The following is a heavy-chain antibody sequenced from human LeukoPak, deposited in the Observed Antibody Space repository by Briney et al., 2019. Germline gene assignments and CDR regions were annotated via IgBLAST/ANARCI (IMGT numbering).Heavy chain of an antibody. Sequence: SQTLSLTCAISGDSVSSNSAAWNWIRQSPSRGLEWLGRTYYRSKWYNDYAVSVKSRITINPDTSKNQFSLQLNSVTPEDTAVYYCARWSLPSRTGTTSYYYYYMDVWGKGTTVTVSS. CDR1: GDSVSSNSAA. V-gene: IGHV6-1*01. J-gene: IGHJ6*03. D-gene: IGHD1-1*01. CDR2: TYYRSKWYN. CDR3: ARWSLPSRTGTTSYYYYYMDV.